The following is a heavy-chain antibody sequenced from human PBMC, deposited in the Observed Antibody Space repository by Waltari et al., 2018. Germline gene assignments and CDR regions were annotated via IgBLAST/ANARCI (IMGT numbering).Heavy chain of an antibody. CDR2: ISVHSGAT. Sequence: QVQVVQSGAAVEKPGASVKVSCTTSSSALSWVRQAPGRGLEWMGWISVHSGATNYAQNFRDRVIMTADTSTRTAYLEVRNLRSDDTAVYYCARDSNHWDPRYMDVWGKGTTVTVSS. J-gene: IGHJ6*03. CDR1: SSA. D-gene: IGHD1-26*01. V-gene: IGHV1-18*01. CDR3: ARDSNHWDPRYMDV.